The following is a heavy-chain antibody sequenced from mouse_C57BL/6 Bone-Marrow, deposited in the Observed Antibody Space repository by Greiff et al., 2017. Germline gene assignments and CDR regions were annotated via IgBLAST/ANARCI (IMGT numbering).Heavy chain of an antibody. CDR2: ISSGGSYT. D-gene: IGHD1-1*01. CDR3: ASHFITTVDY. CDR1: GFTFSSYG. J-gene: IGHJ2*01. Sequence: EVMLVESGGDLVKPGGSLKLSCAASGFTFSSYGMSWVRQTPDKRLEWVATISSGGSYTYYPASVKGRFTISRYNAKNTLYLQMSSLKSEDTAMYYCASHFITTVDYWGQGTTLTVSS. V-gene: IGHV5-6*01.